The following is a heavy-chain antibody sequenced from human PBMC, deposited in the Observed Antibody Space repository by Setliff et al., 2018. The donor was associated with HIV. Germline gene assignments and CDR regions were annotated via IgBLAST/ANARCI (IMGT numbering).Heavy chain of an antibody. V-gene: IGHV4-4*07. D-gene: IGHD3-3*01. CDR2: IYSDGST. Sequence: SETLSLTCRVSGGSIRDYYWNWIRQPAGKGLEWIGRIYSDGSTNYNPSLKSRVTMSVDTSKNQFSLTLNSVTAADTAVYYCARGSRQLTIFGVVFKTNYYFMDVWGKGTAVTVSS. J-gene: IGHJ6*03. CDR3: ARGSRQLTIFGVVFKTNYYFMDV. CDR1: GGSIRDYY.